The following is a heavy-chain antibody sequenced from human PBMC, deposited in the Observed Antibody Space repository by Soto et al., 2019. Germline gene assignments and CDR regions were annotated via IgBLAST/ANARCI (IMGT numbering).Heavy chain of an antibody. CDR2: IIPIFGTA. V-gene: IGHV1-69*12. CDR3: ARGNHRWLQWWYFDL. Sequence: QVLLVQSGAEVKKPGSSVTVSCKASGGTFSSYTISWVRQAPGQGLEWMGGIIPIFGTANYAQKFQGRVTITADESTSTAYMELSSLRSEDTAVYYCARGNHRWLQWWYFDLWGRGTLVTVSS. J-gene: IGHJ2*01. D-gene: IGHD5-12*01. CDR1: GGTFSSYT.